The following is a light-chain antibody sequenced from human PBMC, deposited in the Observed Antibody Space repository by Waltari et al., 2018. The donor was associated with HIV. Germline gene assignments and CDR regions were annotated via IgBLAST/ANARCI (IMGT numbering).Light chain of an antibody. V-gene: IGKV1-12*01. CDR3: QQADGLPWT. J-gene: IGKJ1*01. Sequence: DIQMTQSPFFVSASVGDRVTITCRANQAISSWLTWYQQRPGAAPKLLIYASSTLQSGVPTRFSGGRSGANFTLTISSLQPEDFATYFCQQADGLPWTFGQGTKVEMK. CDR1: QAISSW. CDR2: ASS.